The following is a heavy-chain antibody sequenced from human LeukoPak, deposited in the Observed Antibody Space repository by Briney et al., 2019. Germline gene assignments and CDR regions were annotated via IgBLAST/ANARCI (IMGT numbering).Heavy chain of an antibody. CDR3: ARGHYDMGV. J-gene: IGHJ6*02. CDR1: GFTLSSSW. CDR2: INQDGSEK. Sequence: GGSLRLSCAASGFTLSSSWLTWVRQAPGKGLEWVANINQDGSEKYYVDSVKGRFTISRDNAKNSLYLQMNSLRAEDTALYYCARGHYDMGVWGQGTTVTVSS. D-gene: IGHD3-16*01. V-gene: IGHV3-7*02.